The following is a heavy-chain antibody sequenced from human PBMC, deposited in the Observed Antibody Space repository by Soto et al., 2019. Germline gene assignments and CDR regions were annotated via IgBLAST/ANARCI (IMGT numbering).Heavy chain of an antibody. V-gene: IGHV1-69*04. Sequence: GASVKVSCKASGYTFTSYGISWVRQAPGQGLEWMGRIIPILGIANYAQKFQGRVTITADKSTSTAYMELSSLRSEDTAVYYFGMEYCSRTSCYRNYWGQETLFTVSS. CDR3: GMEYCSRTSCYRNY. D-gene: IGHD2-2*02. J-gene: IGHJ4*02. CDR2: IIPILGIA. CDR1: GYTFTSYG.